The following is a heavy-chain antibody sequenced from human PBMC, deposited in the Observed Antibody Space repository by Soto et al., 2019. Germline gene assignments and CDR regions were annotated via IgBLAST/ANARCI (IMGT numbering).Heavy chain of an antibody. CDR2: ISAYNGNT. CDR3: ARDVHVVVPAATDWFDP. CDR1: GYTFTSYG. J-gene: IGHJ5*02. V-gene: IGHV1-18*01. D-gene: IGHD2-2*01. Sequence: GASVKVSCKASGYTFTSYGISWVRQAPGQGLEWMGWISAYNGNTNYAQKLQGRVTMTTDTSTSTAYMELRSLRSDDTAVYYCARDVHVVVPAATDWFDPWGQGTLVTVSS.